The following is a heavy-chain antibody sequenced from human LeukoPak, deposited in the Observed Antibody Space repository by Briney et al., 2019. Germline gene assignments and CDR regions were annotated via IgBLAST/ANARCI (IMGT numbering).Heavy chain of an antibody. CDR3: ARDGSGFHNRYFDY. Sequence: GGSLRLSCAASGFTFSSYSMNWVCQAPGKGLEWVSYISSSSSTIYYADSVKGRFTISRDNAKNSLYLQMNSLRDEDTAVYYCARDGSGFHNRYFDYWGQGTLVTVSS. D-gene: IGHD3-10*01. V-gene: IGHV3-48*02. CDR1: GFTFSSYS. J-gene: IGHJ4*02. CDR2: ISSSSSTI.